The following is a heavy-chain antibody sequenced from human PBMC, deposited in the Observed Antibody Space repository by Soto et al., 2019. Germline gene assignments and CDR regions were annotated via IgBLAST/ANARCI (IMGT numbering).Heavy chain of an antibody. D-gene: IGHD3-10*01. CDR2: ISSSGTST. Sequence: QVQLVESGGGLVKPGGSLRLSCAVSGVTFSDCYMNWIRQAPGKGLEWVSYISSSGTSTNYAGSVKGRFTISRDNAKNSLYLQMNSLRAEDTAMYYCARGRFGEWGYAMDVWGQGTTVTVSS. J-gene: IGHJ6*02. CDR3: ARGRFGEWGYAMDV. V-gene: IGHV3-11*01. CDR1: GVTFSDCY.